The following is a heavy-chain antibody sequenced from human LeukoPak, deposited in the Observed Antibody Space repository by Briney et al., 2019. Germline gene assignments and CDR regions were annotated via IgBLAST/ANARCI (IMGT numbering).Heavy chain of an antibody. CDR1: GFTFTSYA. J-gene: IGHJ4*02. CDR2: ISGSGDST. CDR3: AKGGTGYCSSTGCLYYFDY. V-gene: IGHV3-23*01. D-gene: IGHD2-2*01. Sequence: PGGSLRLSCAASGFTFTSYAMSWVRQAPGKGLEWVSTISGSGDSTYYADSVKGRFTISRDNSKNTLHLQMNSLRAEDTAVYYCAKGGTGYCSSTGCLYYFDYWGQGTLVTVSS.